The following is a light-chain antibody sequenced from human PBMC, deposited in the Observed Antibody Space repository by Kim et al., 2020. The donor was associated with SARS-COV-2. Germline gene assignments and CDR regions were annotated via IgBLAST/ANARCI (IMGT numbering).Light chain of an antibody. J-gene: IGLJ3*02. CDR1: NIETKT. Sequence: SYELTQPPSVSVAPGETATITCGGNNIETKTVHWYQQKPGQAPILVIYYDYDRPSGIPERFSGSNSGNTATLTISRVEAGDEADYFCQVWDGSSDHWVFGGGTQLTVL. CDR2: YDY. CDR3: QVWDGSSDHWV. V-gene: IGLV3-21*01.